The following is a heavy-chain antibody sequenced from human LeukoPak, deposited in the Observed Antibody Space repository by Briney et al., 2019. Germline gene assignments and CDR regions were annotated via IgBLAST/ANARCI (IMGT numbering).Heavy chain of an antibody. D-gene: IGHD2-2*01. J-gene: IGHJ4*02. CDR2: IKQDGSDK. CDR3: ARVLPVASRDY. V-gene: IGHV3-7*01. Sequence: GGSLRLSCAASGFTFSTYWMSWVRQAPGKGLEWVANIKQDGSDKFYVDSVKGRFTISRDNAKNSMYLQMNSLRAEDKAVYYCARVLPVASRDYWGQGTLVTVSS. CDR1: GFTFSTYW.